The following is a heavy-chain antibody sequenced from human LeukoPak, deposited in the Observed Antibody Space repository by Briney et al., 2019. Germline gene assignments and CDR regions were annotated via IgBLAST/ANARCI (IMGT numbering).Heavy chain of an antibody. Sequence: EASVKVSCKASGGTFSSYAISWVRQAPGQGLEWMGGIIPIFGTANYAQKFQGRVTITADESTSTAYMELSSLRSEDTAVYYCARVPRSGYYEFGYWGQGTLVTVSS. V-gene: IGHV1-69*13. D-gene: IGHD3-22*01. J-gene: IGHJ4*02. CDR2: IIPIFGTA. CDR3: ARVPRSGYYEFGY. CDR1: GGTFSSYA.